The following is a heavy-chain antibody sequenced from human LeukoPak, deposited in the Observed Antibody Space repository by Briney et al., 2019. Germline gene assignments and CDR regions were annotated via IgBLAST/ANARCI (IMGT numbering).Heavy chain of an antibody. V-gene: IGHV4-59*08. CDR1: GGSISGYY. CDR3: ARQRFLEWYFDY. D-gene: IGHD3-3*01. J-gene: IGHJ4*02. CDR2: IHYSGST. Sequence: SETLSLTCTVSGGSISGYYWSWIRQPPGKGLEWIGYIHYSGSTNYNPSLKSRVTISVDTSKNQFSLKLSSVTAADTAVYYCARQRFLEWYFDYWGQGTLVTVSS.